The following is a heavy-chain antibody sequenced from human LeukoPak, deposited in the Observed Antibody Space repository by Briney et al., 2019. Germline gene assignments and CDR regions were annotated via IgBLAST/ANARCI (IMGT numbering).Heavy chain of an antibody. D-gene: IGHD1/OR15-1a*01. CDR2: ISSSSSTI. CDR1: GFTLSSYG. Sequence: GGSLRLSCAASGFTLSSYGLNWVREAPGKGLEWVSSISSSSSTIYYVDSVRGRFTISRDNAKNALYLQMGSLRDEDTAVYYCARGWNSWYFDYWGQGTLVTVSS. J-gene: IGHJ4*02. CDR3: ARGWNSWYFDY. V-gene: IGHV3-48*02.